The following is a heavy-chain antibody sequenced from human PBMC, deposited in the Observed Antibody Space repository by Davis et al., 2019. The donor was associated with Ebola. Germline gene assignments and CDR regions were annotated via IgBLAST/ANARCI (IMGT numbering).Heavy chain of an antibody. CDR1: GYSFSTYW. Sequence: PGGSLRLSCKGSGYSFSTYWIGWVRQMPGKGLDWMGIINPGDSDNRYSPSFQGQVTISADKSTSTVYLQWGSLKASDTAIYYCARPAVAGTEVAWFDSWGQGTLVTVSS. J-gene: IGHJ5*01. CDR2: INPGDSDN. D-gene: IGHD6-19*01. CDR3: ARPAVAGTEVAWFDS. V-gene: IGHV5-51*01.